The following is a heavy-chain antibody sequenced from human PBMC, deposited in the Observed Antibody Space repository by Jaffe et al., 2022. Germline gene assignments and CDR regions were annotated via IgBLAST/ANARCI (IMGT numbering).Heavy chain of an antibody. D-gene: IGHD3-10*01. CDR2: ISYDGSNK. V-gene: IGHV3-30*18. CDR3: AKNYYGSGSYFLAHHLFDY. CDR1: GFTFSSYG. Sequence: QVQLVESGGGVVQPGRSLRLSCAASGFTFSSYGMHWVRQAPGKGLEWVAVISYDGSNKYYADSVKGRFTISRDNSKNTLYLQMNSLRAEDTAVYYCAKNYYGSGSYFLAHHLFDYWGQGTLVTVSS. J-gene: IGHJ4*02.